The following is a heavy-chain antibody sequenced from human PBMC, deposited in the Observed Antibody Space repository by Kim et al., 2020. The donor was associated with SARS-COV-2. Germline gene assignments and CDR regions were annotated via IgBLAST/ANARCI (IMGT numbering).Heavy chain of an antibody. V-gene: IGHV4-34*01. J-gene: IGHJ4*02. Sequence: IDHSGSANYHPSLKSRVTISADTSNNQLSLKMNSVTAADTAIYYCARYDFWSRGTLVTVSS. D-gene: IGHD3-3*01. CDR2: IDHSGSA. CDR3: ARYDF.